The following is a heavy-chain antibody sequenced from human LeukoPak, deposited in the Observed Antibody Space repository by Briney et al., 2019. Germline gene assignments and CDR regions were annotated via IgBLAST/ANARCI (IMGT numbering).Heavy chain of an antibody. V-gene: IGHV3-9*01. J-gene: IGHJ4*02. CDR2: SSWNGHIK. CDR1: GFIFDNYA. D-gene: IGHD1-26*01. Sequence: GGSLRLSCAASGFIFDNYAMYWVRQAPGKGLEWVAGSSWNGHIKLYADSVKGRFTISRDNAKTSLYLQMDSLTTDDTAFYYCARLTGSAPGTYYFDFWGQGTLVTVSS. CDR3: ARLTGSAPGTYYFDF.